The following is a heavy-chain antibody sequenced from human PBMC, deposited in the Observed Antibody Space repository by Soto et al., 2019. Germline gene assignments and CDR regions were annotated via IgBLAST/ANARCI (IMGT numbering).Heavy chain of an antibody. CDR2: FTSGGST. CDR3: ARTDKYNSQSSGWANRFDY. J-gene: IGHJ4*02. Sequence: EVQLLESGGDLVQPGGSLRLSSAASGFIFSNYAMTWVRQAPGKGPEWVSTFTSGGSTYYRDTVKVRFTISRDNSKNTLYLQMNSLRAEDTAVYYCARTDKYNSQSSGWANRFDYWGQGTLVTVSS. D-gene: IGHD6-19*01. V-gene: IGHV3-23*01. CDR1: GFIFSNYA.